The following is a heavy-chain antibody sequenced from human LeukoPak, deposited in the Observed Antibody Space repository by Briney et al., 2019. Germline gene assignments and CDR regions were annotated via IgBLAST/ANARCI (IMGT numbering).Heavy chain of an antibody. CDR3: ARAHLIAAPGYDWFDP. D-gene: IGHD6-13*01. V-gene: IGHV1-2*02. J-gene: IGHJ5*02. Sequence: ASVKVSCKASGYTFTAFYIHWVRQAPGQGLQWMGWINPNSGATNFAQNFQGRVTMTRDTSINTAYMELSSLRSDDTAVFYCARAHLIAAPGYDWFDPWGQGTPVTVSS. CDR1: GYTFTAFY. CDR2: INPNSGAT.